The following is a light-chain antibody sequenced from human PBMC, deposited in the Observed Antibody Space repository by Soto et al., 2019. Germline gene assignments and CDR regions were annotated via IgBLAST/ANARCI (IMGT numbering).Light chain of an antibody. CDR3: QQRSDWPLT. J-gene: IGKJ4*01. CDR1: QSVSSY. Sequence: EIVLTQSPATLSLSPGERVTLSCRASQSVSSYFAWYQQKPGLAPRLLIYDASTRAAGIPARFSGSGSGTDFTFTISSLVPDDFAVYYCQQRSDWPLTFGGGTKVDIK. V-gene: IGKV3-11*01. CDR2: DAS.